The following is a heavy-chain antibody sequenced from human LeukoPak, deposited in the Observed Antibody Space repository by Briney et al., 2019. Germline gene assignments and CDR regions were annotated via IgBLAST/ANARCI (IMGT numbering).Heavy chain of an antibody. Sequence: ASVKVSCKASGGTFSSYAISWVRQAPGQGLEGMGRIIPIFGTANYAQKFQGRVTITADKSTSTAYMELSSLRSEDTAVHYCARDGGEYCSSTSCDPGYWGQGTLVTVSS. CDR3: ARDGGEYCSSTSCDPGY. CDR2: IIPIFGTA. J-gene: IGHJ4*02. D-gene: IGHD2-2*01. V-gene: IGHV1-69*06. CDR1: GGTFSSYA.